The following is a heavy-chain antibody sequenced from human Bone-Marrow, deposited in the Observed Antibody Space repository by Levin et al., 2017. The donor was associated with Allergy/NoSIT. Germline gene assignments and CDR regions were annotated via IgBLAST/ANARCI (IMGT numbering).Heavy chain of an antibody. CDR1: GFTFSDYY. D-gene: IGHD3-3*01. J-gene: IGHJ4*02. Sequence: PGGSLRLSCLASGFTFSDYYMSWVRQAPGKGLEWVSYISKSGDTIYYADSVKGRFTISRDNAKNSLYLQMDSLRADDAAVYYCARVGIFGGITYWYYFDYWGQGTLVTVSS. CDR2: ISKSGDTI. V-gene: IGHV3-11*01. CDR3: ARVGIFGGITYWYYFDY.